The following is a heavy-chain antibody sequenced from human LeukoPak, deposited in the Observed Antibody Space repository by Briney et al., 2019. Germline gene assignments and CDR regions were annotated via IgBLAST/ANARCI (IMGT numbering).Heavy chain of an antibody. CDR2: FNANSGAT. D-gene: IGHD3-3*01. CDR1: GYTFTGYH. Sequence: ASVKVSCKTSGYTFTGYHVHWVRQAPGQGLEWMGWFNANSGATKHAQKFQGRVTMTRDTSIGTDFMELTSLISDDTAIYYCARDPYDGNYFFDYWGQGTLVTVAS. V-gene: IGHV1-2*02. CDR3: ARDPYDGNYFFDY. J-gene: IGHJ4*02.